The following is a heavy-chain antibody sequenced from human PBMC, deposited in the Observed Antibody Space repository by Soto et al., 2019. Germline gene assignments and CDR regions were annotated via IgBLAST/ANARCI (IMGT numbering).Heavy chain of an antibody. V-gene: IGHV3-30-3*01. CDR3: ARPLNYDFWSSDDAFDI. CDR2: ISYDGSNK. Sequence: PGGSLRLSCAASGFTFSSYAMHWVRQAPGKGLEWVAVISYDGSNKYYADSVKGRFTISRDNSKNTLYLQMNSLRAEDTAVYYCARPLNYDFWSSDDAFDIWGQGTMVTVSS. J-gene: IGHJ3*02. D-gene: IGHD3-3*01. CDR1: GFTFSSYA.